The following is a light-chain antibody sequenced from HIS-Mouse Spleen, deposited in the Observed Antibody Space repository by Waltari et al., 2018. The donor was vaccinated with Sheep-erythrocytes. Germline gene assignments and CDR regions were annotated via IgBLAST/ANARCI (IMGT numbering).Light chain of an antibody. CDR1: SSDVGGYNY. CDR2: EVS. V-gene: IGLV2-8*01. J-gene: IGLJ3*02. CDR3: SSYAGSNNWV. Sequence: QSALTQTPSASGSPGQSVTISCTGTSSDVGGYNYVSWYQQHPGKAPKLMIYEVSKRPAGVPVRFSGSKSGNTASLTVSGLQAEDGADYYCSSYAGSNNWVFGGGTKLTVL.